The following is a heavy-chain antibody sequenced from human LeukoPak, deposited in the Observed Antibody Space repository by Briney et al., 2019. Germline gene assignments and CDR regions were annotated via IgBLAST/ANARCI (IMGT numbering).Heavy chain of an antibody. D-gene: IGHD2-2*01. CDR2: IYYSGST. CDR1: GGSISSSSYY. J-gene: IGHJ4*02. V-gene: IGHV4-39*07. Sequence: PSETLSLTCTVSGGSISSSSYYWGWIRQPPGKGLEWIGSIYYSGSTYYNPSLKSRVTISVDTSKNQFSLKLSSVTAADTAVYYCARDLRVVVPAASFDYWGQGTLVTVSS. CDR3: ARDLRVVVPAASFDY.